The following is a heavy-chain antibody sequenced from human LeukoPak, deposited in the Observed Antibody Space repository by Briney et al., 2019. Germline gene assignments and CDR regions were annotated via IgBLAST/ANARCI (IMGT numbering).Heavy chain of an antibody. CDR2: IYPGDSDT. Sequence: GESLKISCKGSGYSFTSYWIGWVRQMPGKGLEWMGIIYPGDSDTRYSPSFQGQVTISADKSISTAYLQWSSLKASDTAMYYCARSSGTSPYDTTFGGMDVWGQGTTVTVSS. CDR1: GYSFTSYW. D-gene: IGHD3-3*01. CDR3: ARSSGTSPYDTTFGGMDV. V-gene: IGHV5-51*01. J-gene: IGHJ6*02.